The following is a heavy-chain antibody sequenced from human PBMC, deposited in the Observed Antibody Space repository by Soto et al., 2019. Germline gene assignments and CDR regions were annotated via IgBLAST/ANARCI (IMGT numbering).Heavy chain of an antibody. J-gene: IGHJ6*03. V-gene: IGHV2-70*11. D-gene: IGHD3-16*01. CDR2: IDWDDDK. CDR1: GFSLSTSGMC. CDR3: ARAGFLGPHESPMDV. Sequence: ESGPTLVNPTQTLTLTCTFSGFSLSTSGMCVSWIRQPPGKALEWLARIDWDDDKYYSTSLKTRLTISKDTSKNQVVLTMTNMDPVDTATYYCARAGFLGPHESPMDVWGKGTTVTVSS.